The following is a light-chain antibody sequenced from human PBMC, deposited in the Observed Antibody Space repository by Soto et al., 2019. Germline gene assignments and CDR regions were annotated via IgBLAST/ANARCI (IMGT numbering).Light chain of an antibody. V-gene: IGLV2-23*01. J-gene: IGLJ2*01. CDR3: CLYAGSSSSVI. CDR1: SSDVGSYNL. CDR2: EGT. Sequence: QSALTQPASVSGSPGQSITISCTGTSSDVGSYNLVSWYQQHPGKVPKLLIYEGTKRPSGVSNRFSGSKSGNTASLTISGGQDADEAAYYCCLYAGSSSSVIFGGGTQLTVL.